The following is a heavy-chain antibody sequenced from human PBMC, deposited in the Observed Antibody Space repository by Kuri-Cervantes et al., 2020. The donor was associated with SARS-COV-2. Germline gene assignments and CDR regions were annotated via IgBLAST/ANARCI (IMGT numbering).Heavy chain of an antibody. CDR3: AEHYETYHPPQGFDI. CDR1: GFDFSTYS. CDR2: IVGPSNSYI. D-gene: IGHD3-16*01. Sequence: GGSLRLSCAASGFDFSTYSMNWVRQAPGKGLEWVSSIVGPSNSYIYYADSVKGRFTMSRDNAKDSLYLQMNSLRADDTAVYYCAEHYETYHPPQGFDIWGQGTMVTVSS. V-gene: IGHV3-21*06. J-gene: IGHJ3*02.